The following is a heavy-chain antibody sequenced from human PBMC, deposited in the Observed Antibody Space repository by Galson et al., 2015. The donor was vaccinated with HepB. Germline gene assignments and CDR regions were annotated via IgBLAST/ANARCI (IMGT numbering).Heavy chain of an antibody. D-gene: IGHD2-2*01. Sequence: SLRLSCAASGFTFSSYSMNWVRQAPGKGLEWVSSISSSSSYIYYADSVKGRFTISRDNAKNSLYLQMNSLRAEDTAVYYCARDFQGGYQFLNWGQGTLVTVSS. V-gene: IGHV3-21*01. CDR3: ARDFQGGYQFLN. CDR1: GFTFSSYS. J-gene: IGHJ4*02. CDR2: ISSSSSYI.